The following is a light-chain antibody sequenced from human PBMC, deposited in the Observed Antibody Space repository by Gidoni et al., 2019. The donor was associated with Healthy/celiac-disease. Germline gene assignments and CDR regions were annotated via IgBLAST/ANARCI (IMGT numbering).Light chain of an antibody. CDR3: QAWDSSTLVV. V-gene: IGLV3-1*01. CDR2: HDS. CDR1: KLGDTY. J-gene: IGLJ2*01. Sequence: SYELTQPPTVSVSLGQTASITCSGAKLGDTYACWYQQKPGQSPVLVIYHDSKRPSGIPEGFSVSNSGDTATLTISGTQAMDDADCYWQAWDSSTLVVFGGGTKLTVL.